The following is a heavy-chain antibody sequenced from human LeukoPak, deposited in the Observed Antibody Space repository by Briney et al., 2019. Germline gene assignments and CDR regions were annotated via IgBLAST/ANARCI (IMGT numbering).Heavy chain of an antibody. CDR3: ATNGYYCMDV. Sequence: SETLSLTCAVSGGSISSSNWWGWVRQPPGKGLEWIGEIYHSGGTNYNPSLKSRITISVDKSQNQFSLKVNSLTAADTAVYYCATNGYYCMDVWGKGTTVTVSS. J-gene: IGHJ6*03. CDR1: GGSISSSNW. D-gene: IGHD2-8*01. V-gene: IGHV4-4*02. CDR2: IYHSGGT.